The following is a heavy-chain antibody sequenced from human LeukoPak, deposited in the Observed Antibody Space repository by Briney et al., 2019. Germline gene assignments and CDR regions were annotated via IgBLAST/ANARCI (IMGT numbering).Heavy chain of an antibody. Sequence: SETLSLTCTVSGGSISSSSYYWGWIRQPPGKGLEWIGSIYYSGSTYYNPSLKSRVTISVDTSKNQFSLKLSSVTAADTAVYYCARAFRSGYYLEYFQHWGQGALVTVSS. J-gene: IGHJ1*01. CDR3: ARAFRSGYYLEYFQH. CDR1: GGSISSSSYY. CDR2: IYYSGST. D-gene: IGHD3-22*01. V-gene: IGHV4-39*07.